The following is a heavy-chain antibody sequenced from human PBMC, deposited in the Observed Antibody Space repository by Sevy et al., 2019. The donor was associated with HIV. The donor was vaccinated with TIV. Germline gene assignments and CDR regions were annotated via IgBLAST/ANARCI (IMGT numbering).Heavy chain of an antibody. D-gene: IGHD3-10*01. CDR3: AKEFSKHSYSDY. J-gene: IGHJ4*02. CDR1: GFTFSSYA. V-gene: IGHV3-23*01. CDR2: IGGSADYT. Sequence: GGSLRLSCVTSGFTFSSYAMSWVRQTPGKGLEWVSAIGGSADYTYYADSVKGRFTISRDNSKNTVYLQMNGLRAEDTAVYYCAKEFSKHSYSDYWGQGTLVTVSS.